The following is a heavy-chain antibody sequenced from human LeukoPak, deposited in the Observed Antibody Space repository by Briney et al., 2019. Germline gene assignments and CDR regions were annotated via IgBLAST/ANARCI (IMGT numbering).Heavy chain of an antibody. CDR3: AREVGGGASGQ. CDR1: GFTVSSNY. Sequence: PGGSLRLSCAASGFTVSSNYMSWVRQVPGKGLEWVSVIYSDGTISYADSVKGRFTISRDNSENTLYLQMNSLRVEGTAVYYCAREVGGGASGQWGQGTLVTVSS. D-gene: IGHD3-16*01. CDR2: IYSDGTI. V-gene: IGHV3-66*01. J-gene: IGHJ4*02.